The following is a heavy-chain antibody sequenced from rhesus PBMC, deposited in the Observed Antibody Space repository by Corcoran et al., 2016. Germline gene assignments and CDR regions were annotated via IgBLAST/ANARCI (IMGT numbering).Heavy chain of an antibody. V-gene: IGHV4-122*02. CDR3: ARDSPTTGVIDY. J-gene: IGHJ4*01. D-gene: IGHD3-22*01. CDR1: GYSISSGYYC. Sequence: QVQLQESGPGLVKPSETLSLTCAVSGYSISSGYYCSWIRQPPGQGMEGIGYTTYSGSPSHTPTLQIPVTISRDTSKYTFSLRLSSVTAADAAVYYCARDSPTTGVIDYWGQGVLVTVSS. CDR2: TTYSGSP.